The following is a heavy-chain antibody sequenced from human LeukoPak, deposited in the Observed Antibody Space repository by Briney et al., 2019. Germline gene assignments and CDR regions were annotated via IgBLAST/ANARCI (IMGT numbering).Heavy chain of an antibody. CDR2: ISSSSSYI. CDR1: GFIFSSYW. D-gene: IGHD6-13*01. CDR3: AREKYSSSWYGVDAFDI. Sequence: PGGSLRLSCAASGFIFSSYWMSWVRQAPGKGLEWVSSISSSSSYIYYADSVKGRFTISRDNAKNSLYLQMNSLRAEDTAVYYCAREKYSSSWYGVDAFDIWGQGTMVTVSS. J-gene: IGHJ3*02. V-gene: IGHV3-21*01.